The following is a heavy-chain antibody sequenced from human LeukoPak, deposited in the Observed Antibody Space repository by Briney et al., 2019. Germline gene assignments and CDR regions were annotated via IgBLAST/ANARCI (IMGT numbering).Heavy chain of an antibody. CDR1: GYRVTSYW. J-gene: IGHJ3*01. CDR3: ATQPIGGYYHSSGYPIDAFDV. V-gene: IGHV5-51*01. Sequence: GGCLKICCKGSGYRVTSYWIGWGRQMPGKGVEGRGIIYPGDSDTRYSLSVRAPVTISPAKALTTAYLQWSTLKASDTAMYHCATQPIGGYYHSSGYPIDAFDVWGQGTMVTVSS. D-gene: IGHD3-22*01. CDR2: IYPGDSDT.